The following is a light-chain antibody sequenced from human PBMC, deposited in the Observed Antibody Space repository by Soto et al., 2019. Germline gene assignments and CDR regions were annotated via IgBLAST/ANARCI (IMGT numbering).Light chain of an antibody. V-gene: IGLV1-44*01. CDR2: SNN. J-gene: IGLJ2*01. Sequence: QSVLTQPPSASGTPGQRVTISCSGSSSNIGSNTVNWYQQLPGTAPKLLIYSNNQRPSGVPDRFSGSKSGTSASLAISGLQSEDEADYYCAAWDDSLTGLYVVFGGGTKLTVL. CDR1: SSNIGSNT. CDR3: AAWDDSLTGLYVV.